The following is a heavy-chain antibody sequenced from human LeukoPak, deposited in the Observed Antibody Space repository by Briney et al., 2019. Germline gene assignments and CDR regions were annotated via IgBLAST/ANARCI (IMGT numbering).Heavy chain of an antibody. CDR1: GFTFSSYA. J-gene: IGHJ4*02. Sequence: GGSLRLSCAASGFTFSSYAMHWVRQAPGKGLEWVAVISYDGSNKYYADSVKGRFTISRDNSKNTLYLQMNSLRAEDTAVYYCARTYYYDSSGYYGNWGQGTLVTVSS. CDR2: ISYDGSNK. CDR3: ARTYYYDSSGYYGN. D-gene: IGHD3-22*01. V-gene: IGHV3-30*04.